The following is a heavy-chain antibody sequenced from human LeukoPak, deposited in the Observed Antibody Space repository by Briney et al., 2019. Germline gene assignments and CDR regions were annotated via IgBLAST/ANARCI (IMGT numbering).Heavy chain of an antibody. CDR3: AKVGSGWYRGYFDY. J-gene: IGHJ4*02. CDR2: ISGSGGST. V-gene: IGHV3-23*01. D-gene: IGHD6-19*01. Sequence: GGSLRLSCAASGFTFSSYATSRVRQAPGKGLEWVSAISGSGGSTYYADSVKGRFTISRDNSKNTLYLQMNSLRAEDTAVYYCAKVGSGWYRGYFDYWGQGTLVTVSS. CDR1: GFTFSSYA.